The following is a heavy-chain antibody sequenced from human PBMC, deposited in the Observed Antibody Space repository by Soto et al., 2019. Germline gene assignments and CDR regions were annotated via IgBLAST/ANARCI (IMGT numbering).Heavy chain of an antibody. Sequence: LRLSCAASGFTVSSNYMSWVRQAPGKGLEWVSVIYSGGSTYYADSVKGRFTISRDNSKNTLYLQMNSLRAEDTAVYYCARVVVSSGYYDYWGQGTLVTVSS. CDR3: ARVVVSSGYYDY. V-gene: IGHV3-53*01. D-gene: IGHD3-22*01. CDR1: GFTVSSNY. J-gene: IGHJ4*02. CDR2: IYSGGST.